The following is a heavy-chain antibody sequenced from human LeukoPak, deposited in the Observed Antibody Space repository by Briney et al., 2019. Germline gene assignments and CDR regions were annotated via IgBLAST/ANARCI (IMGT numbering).Heavy chain of an antibody. CDR1: GFTFDDYG. CDR3: ARVRGSYADGEPSDY. Sequence: PGGSLRLSCAASGFTFDDYGMTWVRQLPGKGLQWVSGINWNGGSKGYADSVQGRFTISRDNANNSVFLQMNSLRADDTALYYCARVRGSYADGEPSDYWGRGTLVTVSS. CDR2: INWNGGSK. D-gene: IGHD1-26*01. J-gene: IGHJ4*02. V-gene: IGHV3-20*04.